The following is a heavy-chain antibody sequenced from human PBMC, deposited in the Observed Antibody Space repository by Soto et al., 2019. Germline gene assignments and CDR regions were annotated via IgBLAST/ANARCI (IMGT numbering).Heavy chain of an antibody. D-gene: IGHD2-21*01. CDR3: ARALFYGMDV. Sequence: ASVKVSCKASGGTFSSYAISWVRQAPGQGLEWMGGIIPIFGTANYAQKFQGRVTITADESTSTAYMELRSLRSDDTAVYYCARALFYGMDVWGQGTTVTVS. J-gene: IGHJ6*02. CDR1: GGTFSSYA. CDR2: IIPIFGTA. V-gene: IGHV1-69*13.